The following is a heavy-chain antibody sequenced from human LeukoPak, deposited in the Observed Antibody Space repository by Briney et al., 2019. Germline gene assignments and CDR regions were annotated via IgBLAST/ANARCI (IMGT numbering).Heavy chain of an antibody. J-gene: IGHJ3*02. CDR1: GYTFTSYG. V-gene: IGHV1-2*02. Sequence: GASVKVSCKASGYTFTSYGISWVRQAPGQGLEWMGWINPNSGGTNYAQKFQGRVTMTRDTSISTAYMELSRLRSDDTAVYYCARDASGAFDIWGQGTMVTVSS. CDR3: ARDASGAFDI. CDR2: INPNSGGT.